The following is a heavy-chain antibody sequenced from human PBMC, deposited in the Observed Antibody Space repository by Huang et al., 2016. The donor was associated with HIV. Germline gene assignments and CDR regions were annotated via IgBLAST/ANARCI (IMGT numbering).Heavy chain of an antibody. D-gene: IGHD3-10*01. J-gene: IGHJ3*02. CDR3: VSRRPVVLWFGEHAFDI. V-gene: IGHV4-30-4*08. CDR1: GGSISSGGYY. Sequence: QVQLQESGPGLVKPSQTLSLTCTVSGGSISSGGYYWSWIRQPPGKGLEWIGYIYYSGSTYSNPSLKSLVTISVDTSKNQFSLKLSSVTAADTAVYYCVSRRPVVLWFGEHAFDIWGQGTMVTVSS. CDR2: IYYSGST.